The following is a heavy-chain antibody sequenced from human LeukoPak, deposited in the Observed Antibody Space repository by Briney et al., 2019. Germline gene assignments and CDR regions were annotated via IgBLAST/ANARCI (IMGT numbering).Heavy chain of an antibody. Sequence: PGGSLRLSCAGSGFNSSMYWMHWVRQAPGKGLVWVSRINSDGSSISYADSVKGRFTISRDNAKNTLYLQMNSLRAEDTAVYYCARAYCSGGSCPYWYFDLWGRGTLVTVSS. CDR3: ARAYCSGGSCPYWYFDL. J-gene: IGHJ2*01. V-gene: IGHV3-74*01. CDR2: INSDGSSI. D-gene: IGHD2-15*01. CDR1: GFNSSMYW.